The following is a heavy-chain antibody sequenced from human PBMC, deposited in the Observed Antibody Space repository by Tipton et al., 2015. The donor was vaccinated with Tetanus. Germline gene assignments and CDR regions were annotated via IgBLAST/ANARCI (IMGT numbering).Heavy chain of an antibody. V-gene: IGHV3-74*01. CDR2: INIDGRTT. CDR3: ARDLAGRYSY. D-gene: IGHD6-13*01. J-gene: IGHJ4*02. CDR1: GFTFSNYW. Sequence: SLRLSCAASGFTFSNYWMHWVRQVPGKGLVWVSRINIDGRTTNYADSVNGRFTISRDNAENTLYLQMTSLRVEYTAVYYCARDLAGRYSYWGQGTLLTVSS.